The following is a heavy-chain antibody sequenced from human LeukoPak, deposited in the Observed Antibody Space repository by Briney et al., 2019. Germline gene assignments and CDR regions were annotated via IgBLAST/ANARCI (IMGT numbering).Heavy chain of an antibody. V-gene: IGHV3-30*02. J-gene: IGHJ5*02. D-gene: IGHD3-10*01. CDR3: AKDITPPKAGLDP. CDR1: GFTFSSSG. Sequence: GGSLRLSCAASGFTFSSSGMHWVRQAPGKGLEWVAFIRYDGSNKYYADSVKGRFTISRDNSKNTLYLQMNSLRAEDTAVYYCAKDITPPKAGLDPWGQGTLVTVSS. CDR2: IRYDGSNK.